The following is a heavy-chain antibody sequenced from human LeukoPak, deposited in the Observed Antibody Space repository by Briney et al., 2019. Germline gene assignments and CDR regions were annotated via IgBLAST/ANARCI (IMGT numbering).Heavy chain of an antibody. Sequence: PGGSLRLSCAASGFTFSSYAMHWVRQAPGKGLEWVAVISYDGSNKYYADSVKGRFTISRDNSKNTLYLQMNSLRAEDTAVYYCARDPGYYDFWSGNFDYWGQGTLVTVSS. CDR1: GFTFSSYA. V-gene: IGHV3-30-3*01. D-gene: IGHD3-3*01. J-gene: IGHJ4*02. CDR2: ISYDGSNK. CDR3: ARDPGYYDFWSGNFDY.